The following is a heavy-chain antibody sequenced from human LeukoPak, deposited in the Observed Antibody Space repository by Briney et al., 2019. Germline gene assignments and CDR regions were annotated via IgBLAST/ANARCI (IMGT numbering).Heavy chain of an antibody. D-gene: IGHD6-13*01. Sequence: GGPLRLSCAASGFTFSSFAMSWVRQGPGKGLVCVSRINSDGSSTIYADSVKGRFTISRDNARNTLYLQMNSLRAEDTAVYYCARHDSSWYEGFDIWGQGTMVTVSS. V-gene: IGHV3-74*01. CDR3: ARHDSSWYEGFDI. J-gene: IGHJ3*02. CDR1: GFTFSSFA. CDR2: INSDGSST.